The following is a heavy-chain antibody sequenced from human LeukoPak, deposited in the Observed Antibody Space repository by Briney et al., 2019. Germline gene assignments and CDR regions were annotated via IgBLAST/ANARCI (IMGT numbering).Heavy chain of an antibody. CDR1: GYTFTSYD. D-gene: IGHD3-10*01. CDR3: ARGPYGSGSFYYYYMDV. Sequence: GASVKVSCKASGYTFTSYDINWVRQAAGQGLEWMGWMNPNSGNTGYAQKFQGRVTMTSNTSISTAYMELSSLRSEGTAVYCCARGPYGSGSFYYYYMDVWGKGTTVTISS. CDR2: MNPNSGNT. V-gene: IGHV1-8*01. J-gene: IGHJ6*03.